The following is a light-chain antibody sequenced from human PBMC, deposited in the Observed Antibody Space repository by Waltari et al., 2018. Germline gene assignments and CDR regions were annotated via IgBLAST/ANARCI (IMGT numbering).Light chain of an antibody. V-gene: IGKV3-20*01. CDR3: QQYGSSILYT. CDR1: QSLTKRN. Sequence: VLTQSPDTLSLSPGDRATLSCRASQSLTKRNLVWYHQKPGQAPRPLIYGATNRAAGITDSFSGSGSGTDFTLTISRLEPDDSAVYYCQQYGSSILYTFGQGTKLEIK. CDR2: GAT. J-gene: IGKJ2*01.